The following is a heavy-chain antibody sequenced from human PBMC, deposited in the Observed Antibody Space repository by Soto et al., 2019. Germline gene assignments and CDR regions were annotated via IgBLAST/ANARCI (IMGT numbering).Heavy chain of an antibody. Sequence: QVQLQESGPGLVKPSETLSLTCTVSGGSISSYYWSWIRQPPGKGLEWIGYIYYSGSTNYNPSLKRRVTISVDTSKNQFSLKLSSVTAADTAVYYCARMSGGEYYDFWSGYLLFDYWGQGTLVTVSS. D-gene: IGHD3-3*01. CDR2: IYYSGST. J-gene: IGHJ4*02. CDR1: GGSISSYY. V-gene: IGHV4-59*01. CDR3: ARMSGGEYYDFWSGYLLFDY.